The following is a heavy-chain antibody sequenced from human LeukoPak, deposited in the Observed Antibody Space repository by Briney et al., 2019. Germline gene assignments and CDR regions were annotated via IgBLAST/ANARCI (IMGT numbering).Heavy chain of an antibody. D-gene: IGHD2-8*02. CDR3: ATYRQVLLPFES. CDR2: IFPSGGEI. Sequence: GGSLRLSCVASGFTFSTFAMIWVRQPPGKGLEWVSSIFPSGGEIHYADSVRGRFTISRDNSKSTLSLQMNSLGAEDTAIYYCATYRQVLLPFESWGQGTLVTVSS. V-gene: IGHV3-23*01. CDR1: GFTFSTFA. J-gene: IGHJ4*02.